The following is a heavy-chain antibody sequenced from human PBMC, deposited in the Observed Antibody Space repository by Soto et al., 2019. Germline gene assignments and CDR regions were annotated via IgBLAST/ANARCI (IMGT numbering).Heavy chain of an antibody. CDR3: AHSLRSFYYFGLDV. D-gene: IGHD3-10*01. Sequence: PSATLSLTCTFSGGSVSSGSYYWSWIRQHPGRGLEWIGYIYYTGNTYYNPSLKSRLAISVDTSKNQFSLKLTSVTAADTAVYYCAHSLRSFYYFGLDVWGQGTTVTVSS. CDR1: GGSVSSGSYY. CDR2: IYYTGNT. J-gene: IGHJ6*02. V-gene: IGHV4-31*03.